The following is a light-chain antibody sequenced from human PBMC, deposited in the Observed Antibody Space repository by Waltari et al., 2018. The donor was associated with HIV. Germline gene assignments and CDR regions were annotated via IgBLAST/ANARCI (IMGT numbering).Light chain of an antibody. J-gene: IGKJ4*01. Sequence: DIQMTQSPSSLSASVGDRVTITCRASQDISNYLAWYQQKPGKVPKLLIYASSTLQSGVPSRFGGSGSGTDFILTISSLQPEDVATYYCQRYNSVFLTFGGGTKVEI. CDR2: ASS. V-gene: IGKV1-27*01. CDR1: QDISNY. CDR3: QRYNSVFLT.